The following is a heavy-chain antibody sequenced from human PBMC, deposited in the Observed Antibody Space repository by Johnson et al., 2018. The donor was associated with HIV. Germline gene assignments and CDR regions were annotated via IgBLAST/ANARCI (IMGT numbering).Heavy chain of an antibody. CDR3: ARAMYTSGWSYDAFDI. CDR2: IWFDGHNK. V-gene: IGHV3-33*01. J-gene: IGHJ3*02. D-gene: IGHD6-19*01. Sequence: QMQLVESGGGVVQPGRSLRLSCAASGFSFSRYGMHWVRQAPGKGLQWVAVIWFDGHNKYYTESVKGRFTISRDNSKNTLYLQMNSLRPEDTAVYYCARAMYTSGWSYDAFDIWGQGTKVTVSS. CDR1: GFSFSRYG.